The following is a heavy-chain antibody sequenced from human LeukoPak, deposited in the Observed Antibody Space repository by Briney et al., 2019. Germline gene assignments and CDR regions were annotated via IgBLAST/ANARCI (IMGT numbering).Heavy chain of an antibody. CDR3: AASGSYRIRFGY. Sequence: SETLSLTCTVSGGSITSSGYYWGWIRQPPGKGLEWIGSIYYSGSTYYNPSLKSRVTISVDTSKNQFSLKLSSVTAADTAVYYCAASGSYRIRFGYWGQGTLVTVSS. J-gene: IGHJ4*02. CDR2: IYYSGST. D-gene: IGHD1-26*01. V-gene: IGHV4-39*01. CDR1: GGSITSSGYY.